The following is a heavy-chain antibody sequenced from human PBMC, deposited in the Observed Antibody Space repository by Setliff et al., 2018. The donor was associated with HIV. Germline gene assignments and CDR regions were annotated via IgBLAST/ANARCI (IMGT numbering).Heavy chain of an antibody. D-gene: IGHD2-2*01. V-gene: IGHV4-34*01. CDR2: INHSGHT. Sequence: SETLSLTCAVYGESLSPYFWSWIRQTPGKGLEWIGEINHSGHTFYNPSLRSRVTISGDTSKNQFSLKLSFVTAADTAVYYCARGLSTGHKTRSFDPWGQGTLVTVSS. J-gene: IGHJ5*02. CDR3: ARGLSTGHKTRSFDP. CDR1: GESLSPYF.